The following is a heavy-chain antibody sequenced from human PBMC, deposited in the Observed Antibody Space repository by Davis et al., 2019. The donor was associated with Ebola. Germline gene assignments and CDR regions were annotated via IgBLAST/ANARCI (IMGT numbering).Heavy chain of an antibody. CDR3: AKSGLSFGVVKYHYGMDV. Sequence: PSETLSLTCTVSGGSISSYYWSWVRQAPGKGLEWVSAITGSGVSTYYADSVKGRFTISRDNSKKTLYLQMNSLRAEDTAVYYCAKSGLSFGVVKYHYGMDVWGKGTTVTVSS. V-gene: IGHV3-23*01. D-gene: IGHD3-3*01. CDR2: ITGSGVST. J-gene: IGHJ6*04. CDR1: GGSISSYY.